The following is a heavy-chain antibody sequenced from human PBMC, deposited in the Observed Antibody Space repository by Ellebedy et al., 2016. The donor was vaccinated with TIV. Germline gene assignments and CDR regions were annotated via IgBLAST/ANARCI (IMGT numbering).Heavy chain of an antibody. D-gene: IGHD4-17*01. CDR2: IYQDGSDR. CDR1: GFSFRSYW. V-gene: IGHV3-7*01. Sequence: GESLKISCAASGFSFRSYWMSWVRQAPGKGLEWVANIYQDGSDRYYVDSVKGRFTISRDNANNLLFLQMNSLRAEDTAVYYCARRGSYGDYAVQVNSWFDTWGQGTLVTVSS. J-gene: IGHJ5*02. CDR3: ARRGSYGDYAVQVNSWFDT.